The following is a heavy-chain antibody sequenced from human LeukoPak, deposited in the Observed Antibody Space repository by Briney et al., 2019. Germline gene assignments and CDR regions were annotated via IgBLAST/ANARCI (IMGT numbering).Heavy chain of an antibody. CDR1: GFTFSNAW. J-gene: IGHJ4*02. CDR2: IKSKTDGGTT. V-gene: IGHV3-15*01. D-gene: IGHD3-10*01. CDR3: TTDRGYYYGSGSPLIPDY. Sequence: GGSLRLSCAAPGFTFSNAWMSWVRQAPGKGLEWVGRIKSKTDGGTTDYAAPVKGRFTISRDDSKNTLYLQMNSLKTEDTAVYYCTTDRGYYYGSGSPLIPDYWGQGTLVTVSS.